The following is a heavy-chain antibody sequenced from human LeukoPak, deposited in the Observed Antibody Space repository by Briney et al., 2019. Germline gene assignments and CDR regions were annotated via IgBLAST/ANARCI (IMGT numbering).Heavy chain of an antibody. V-gene: IGHV3-53*01. Sequence: GGSLRFSCAASGFTVRSDYMSWVRQAPGKGLEWVSVIYSGGSTYYADSVKGRFTISRDNSKNTLYLQMNSLRAEDTAVYYCARDGVGSGWYDYWGQGTLVTVSS. CDR1: GFTVRSDY. CDR3: ARDGVGSGWYDY. J-gene: IGHJ4*02. D-gene: IGHD6-19*01. CDR2: IYSGGST.